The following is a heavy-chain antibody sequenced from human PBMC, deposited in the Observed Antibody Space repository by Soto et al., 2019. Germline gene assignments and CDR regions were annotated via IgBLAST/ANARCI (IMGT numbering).Heavy chain of an antibody. V-gene: IGHV1-2*02. CDR2: IHPNSGVT. D-gene: IGHD5-12*01. J-gene: IGHJ4*02. CDR3: ARAGLPTLELATTY. CDR1: RYTFTDYY. Sequence: ASVTVSCKASRYTFTDYYMHWVRQSPGQGLEWMGWIHPNSGVTKFPQKFQGRVIKTRDTSINTVYMELSRLTSDDTAVYYCARAGLPTLELATTYWGQGTLVTVSS.